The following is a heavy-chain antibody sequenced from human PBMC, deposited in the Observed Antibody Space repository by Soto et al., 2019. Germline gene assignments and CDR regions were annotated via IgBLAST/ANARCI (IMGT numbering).Heavy chain of an antibody. J-gene: IGHJ3*01. CDR1: GDSVSSNTGA. CDR3: EGEDGYDTFDL. CDR2: TYYRSKWYK. Sequence: SQTLSLTCAISGDSVSSNTGAWNWMSQSPSRGLEWLGRTYYRSKWYKDYARSVKSRITINADTSKNQISLQLNSVTHEDKDIYYCEGEDGYDTFDLWGKGTMLTV. D-gene: IGHD5-12*01. V-gene: IGHV6-1*01.